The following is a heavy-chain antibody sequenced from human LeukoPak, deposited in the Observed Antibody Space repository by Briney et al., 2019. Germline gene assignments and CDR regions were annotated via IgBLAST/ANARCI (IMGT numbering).Heavy chain of an antibody. V-gene: IGHV3-7*01. J-gene: IGHJ4*02. CDR3: ARARIPETFDY. CDR2: IKLDGSEK. D-gene: IGHD1-14*01. Sequence: GGSLRLSCVASGFTFGKYWMSWVRQAPGKGLEWVANIKLDGSEKNYVDSVKGRFTISRDNTKNSLYLQMNSLRAEDTAVYYCARARIPETFDYWGQGTLVTVSS. CDR1: GFTFGKYW.